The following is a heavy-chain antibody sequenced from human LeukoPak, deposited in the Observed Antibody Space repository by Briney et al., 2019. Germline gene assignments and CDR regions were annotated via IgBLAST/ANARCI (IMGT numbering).Heavy chain of an antibody. Sequence: PSETLSLTCAVSGGSISSSNWWSWVRQPPGKGLEWIGEIYHSGSTNYNPSLKSRVTISVDKSKNQFSLKLSSVTAADTAVYYCARDGDFWSGYYIHWGQGTLVTVSS. CDR1: GGSISSSNW. D-gene: IGHD3-3*01. V-gene: IGHV4-4*02. CDR3: ARDGDFWSGYYIH. J-gene: IGHJ4*02. CDR2: IYHSGST.